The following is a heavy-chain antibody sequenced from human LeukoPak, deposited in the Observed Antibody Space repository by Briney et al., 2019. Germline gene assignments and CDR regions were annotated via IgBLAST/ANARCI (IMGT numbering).Heavy chain of an antibody. J-gene: IGHJ4*02. CDR3: AKQMSTVTFTPFDY. D-gene: IGHD3-16*01. V-gene: IGHV3-23*01. CDR1: GFTLRSHA. CDR2: ISGSGGST. Sequence: GGSLRLSCAASGFTLRSHAMSWVRQAPGKGLEWVSAISGSGGSTDYVDSVKGRFTISRDNSKNTLYLQMNSLRADDTAVYYCAKQMSTVTFTPFDYWGQGTLVTVSS.